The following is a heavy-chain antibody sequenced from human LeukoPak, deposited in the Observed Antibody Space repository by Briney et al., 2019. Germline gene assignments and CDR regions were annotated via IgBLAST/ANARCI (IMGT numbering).Heavy chain of an antibody. Sequence: GGSLRLSCTASGFTFGDYAMSWVRQAPGKGLEWVGFIRSKAYGGTTEYAASVKGRFTISRDDSKSIAYLQMNSLRTEDTAVYYCTRFWILGYDSSGLPFDYWGQGTLVTVSS. CDR1: GFTFGDYA. CDR3: TRFWILGYDSSGLPFDY. V-gene: IGHV3-49*04. CDR2: IRSKAYGGTT. D-gene: IGHD3-22*01. J-gene: IGHJ4*02.